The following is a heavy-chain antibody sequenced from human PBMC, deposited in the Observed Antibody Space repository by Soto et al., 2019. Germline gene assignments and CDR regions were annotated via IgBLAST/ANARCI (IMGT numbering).Heavy chain of an antibody. Sequence: SETLSITCTVSVGSIIIGYWIWIRQPPGEGLEWIGYISYSGNTNYNPSLKSRVTMSVDTPKNQFSLRLSSVTTADTAVYYCAGLRGYAGSPIDYWGQGTMVTVSS. CDR2: ISYSGNT. CDR1: VGSIIIGY. V-gene: IGHV4-59*01. J-gene: IGHJ4*02. CDR3: AGLRGYAGSPIDY. D-gene: IGHD2-15*01.